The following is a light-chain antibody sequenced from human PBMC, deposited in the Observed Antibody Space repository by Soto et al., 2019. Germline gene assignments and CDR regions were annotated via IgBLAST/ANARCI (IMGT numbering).Light chain of an antibody. CDR1: KSDIGVYDF. Sequence: QSALTQPPSASGSPGQSVTISCTGTKSDIGVYDFVSWYQHHPGKAPRLIIYEVVQRPSGVPDRFSGSKSGNTASLTVSGLQAADEADYFCKSYAVSNPYVFGSGTKLTVL. CDR2: EVV. V-gene: IGLV2-8*01. CDR3: KSYAVSNPYV. J-gene: IGLJ1*01.